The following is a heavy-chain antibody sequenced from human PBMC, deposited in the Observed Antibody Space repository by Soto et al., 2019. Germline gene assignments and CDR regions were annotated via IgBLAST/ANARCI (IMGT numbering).Heavy chain of an antibody. D-gene: IGHD6-19*01. CDR2: ISSSGSTI. CDR3: ARDGGPKTGSGWPNWFDL. V-gene: IGHV3-48*03. J-gene: IGHJ5*02. Sequence: GGSLRLSCAASGFTFSSYEMNWVRQAPGKGLEWVSYISSSGSTIYYADSVKGRFTISRDNAKNSLYLQMNSLRAEDTAVYYCARDGGPKTGSGWPNWFDLWGQGTLVTVSS. CDR1: GFTFSSYE.